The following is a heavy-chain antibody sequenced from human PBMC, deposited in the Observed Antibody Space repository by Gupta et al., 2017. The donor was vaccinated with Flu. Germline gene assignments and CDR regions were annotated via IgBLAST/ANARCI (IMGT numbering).Heavy chain of an antibody. CDR2: ITSDGSST. CDR1: GLAFNTYW. J-gene: IGHJ6*03. Sequence: EVQLVESGGDSVQPGGSLRLSCAASGLAFNTYWMHWVRQRPGKGLMWVSRITSDGSSTIYADSVKGRFTISRDNAKNMVYLQLNSLSPEDTAVYYCARDKSYKMDVWGKGTTVTFSS. V-gene: IGHV3-74*01. CDR3: ARDKSYKMDV.